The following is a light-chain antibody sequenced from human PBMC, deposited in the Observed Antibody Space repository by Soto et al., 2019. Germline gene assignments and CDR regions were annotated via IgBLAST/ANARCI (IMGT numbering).Light chain of an antibody. CDR1: NSDVGSYNL. CDR2: EVR. V-gene: IGLV2-14*01. CDR3: SSYTTTSTLV. J-gene: IGLJ3*02. Sequence: QSALTQPASVSGSPGQSITIACTGTNSDVGSYNLVSWYQQRPVEAPKLIISEVRNRPSGISYRFTGSKSGNTASLTISGLQAEDEADYYCSSYTTTSTLVFGGGTKVTVL.